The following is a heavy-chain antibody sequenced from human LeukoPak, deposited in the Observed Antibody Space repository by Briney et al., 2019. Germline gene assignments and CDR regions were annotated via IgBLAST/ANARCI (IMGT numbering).Heavy chain of an antibody. Sequence: PGGSLRLSCAASGFTFSSYAMSWVRQAPGKGLEWVSAISGSGGSTYYADSVKGRFTISRDNSKNTLYLQMNSLRAKDTAVYYCAKGYDFWSAYYFDYWGQGTLVTVSS. CDR3: AKGYDFWSAYYFDY. CDR1: GFTFSSYA. D-gene: IGHD3-3*01. CDR2: ISGSGGST. V-gene: IGHV3-23*01. J-gene: IGHJ4*02.